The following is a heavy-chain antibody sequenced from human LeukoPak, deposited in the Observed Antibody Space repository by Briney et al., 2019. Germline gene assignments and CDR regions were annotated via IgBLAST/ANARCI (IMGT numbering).Heavy chain of an antibody. CDR3: TTEVGTPMYYFDY. J-gene: IGHJ4*02. Sequence: GGSLRLSCAASGFTFSNAWMSWVRQAPGKGLEWVGRINSKTDGGTTDYAAPVKGRFTISRDDSKNTLSLHMNSLKTEDTAMYYCTTEVGTPMYYFDYWGQGTLVTVPS. CDR2: INSKTDGGTT. D-gene: IGHD4-23*01. V-gene: IGHV3-15*01. CDR1: GFTFSNAW.